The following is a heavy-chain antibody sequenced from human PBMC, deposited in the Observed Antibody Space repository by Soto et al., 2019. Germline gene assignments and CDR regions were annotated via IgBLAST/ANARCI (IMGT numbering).Heavy chain of an antibody. V-gene: IGHV1-3*01. CDR2: INAGNGNT. J-gene: IGHJ2*01. CDR3: ARPPLGAAAGTWWYFDL. D-gene: IGHD6-13*01. CDR1: GYTFTSYA. Sequence: ASVKVSCKASGYTFTSYAMHWVRQAPGQRLERMGWINAGNGNTKYSQKFQGRVTITRDTSASTAYMELRSLRSDDTAVYYCARPPLGAAAGTWWYFDLWGRGTLVTVSS.